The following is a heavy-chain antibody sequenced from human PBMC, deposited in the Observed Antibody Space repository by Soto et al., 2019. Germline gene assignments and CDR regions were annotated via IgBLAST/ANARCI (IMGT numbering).Heavy chain of an antibody. D-gene: IGHD6-19*01. CDR3: ARRNIAVAWGDAFDI. V-gene: IGHV4-59*08. Sequence: QVQLQESGPGLVKPSETLSLTCTVSGGSISNYYWSWIRQPPGEGLEWIGYMHNSGGAGGSTHYTPSLKSRVTMSADTSKNQFSLKLTSVTAADTAVYYCARRNIAVAWGDAFDIWGQGTLVTVSS. CDR2: MHNSGGAGGST. CDR1: GGSISNYY. J-gene: IGHJ3*02.